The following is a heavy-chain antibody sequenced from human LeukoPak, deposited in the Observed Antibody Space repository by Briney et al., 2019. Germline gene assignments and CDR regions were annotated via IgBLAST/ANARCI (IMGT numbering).Heavy chain of an antibody. D-gene: IGHD6-19*01. J-gene: IGHJ6*03. CDR1: GGTFSSYA. Sequence: SVKVSCKGSGGTFSSYAISWVRHAPGQWLEWMGGIIPIFGTANYAQKFQGRVTITADKSTSTAYMELSSLRSEDTAVYYCARGRYSSGWYFCYYYYMDVWGKGTTLTVSS. V-gene: IGHV1-69*06. CDR2: IIPIFGTA. CDR3: ARGRYSSGWYFCYYYYMDV.